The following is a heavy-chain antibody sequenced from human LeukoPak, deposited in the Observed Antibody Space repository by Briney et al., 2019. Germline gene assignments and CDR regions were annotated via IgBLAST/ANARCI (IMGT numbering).Heavy chain of an antibody. Sequence: PGGSLRLSCAVSGITFSDYYMNWIRQAPGKALEYIAYVSSSGNTQFYADSVTGRFSISRDNTKNSLYLQMNSLRAEDTALYYCARHIGVRSSGGYYYYYYYMDAWGKGTTVTVSS. CDR1: GITFSDYY. J-gene: IGHJ6*03. CDR3: ARHIGVRSSGGYYYYYYYMDA. V-gene: IGHV3-11*04. D-gene: IGHD3-16*01. CDR2: VSSSGNTQ.